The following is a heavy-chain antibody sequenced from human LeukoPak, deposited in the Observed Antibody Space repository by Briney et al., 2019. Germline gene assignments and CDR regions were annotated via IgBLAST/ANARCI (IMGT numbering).Heavy chain of an antibody. CDR2: ISGSGGST. D-gene: IGHD5-24*01. CDR3: ARENRDGYNYDFDY. CDR1: GLTFSSYA. J-gene: IGHJ4*02. V-gene: IGHV3-23*01. Sequence: PGGSLRLSCAASGLTFSSYAMSWVRQAPGKVLEWVSTISGSGGSTYYADSVKGRFTISRDNSKNTPYLQMNSLRTEDTAVYFCARENRDGYNYDFDYWGQGTLVTVSS.